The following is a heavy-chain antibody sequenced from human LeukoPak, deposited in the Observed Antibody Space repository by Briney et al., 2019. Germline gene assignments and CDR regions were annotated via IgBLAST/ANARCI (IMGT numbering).Heavy chain of an antibody. J-gene: IGHJ5*02. CDR3: ARGVGYCSSTSCYWWFDP. CDR2: INSDGSST. CDR1: GFTFSSYW. Sequence: GGSPRLSCAASGFTFSSYWTHWVRHAPGKGLVWVSRINSDGSSTSYADSVKGRFTISRDNAKNTLYLQMNSLRAEDTAVYYCARGVGYCSSTSCYWWFDPWGQGTLVTVSS. D-gene: IGHD2-2*01. V-gene: IGHV3-74*01.